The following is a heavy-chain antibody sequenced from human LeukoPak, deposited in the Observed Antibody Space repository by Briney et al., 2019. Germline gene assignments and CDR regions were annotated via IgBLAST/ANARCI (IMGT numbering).Heavy chain of an antibody. J-gene: IGHJ4*02. Sequence: PSETLSLTCAVYGGSFSGYYWSWIRQPPGKGLEWIGEINHSGSTNYNPSLKSRVTISVDTSKNQFSLKLSSVIAADTAVYYCARITGTTSLFFDYWGQGTLVTVSS. V-gene: IGHV4-34*01. CDR2: INHSGST. D-gene: IGHD1-20*01. CDR1: GGSFSGYY. CDR3: ARITGTTSLFFDY.